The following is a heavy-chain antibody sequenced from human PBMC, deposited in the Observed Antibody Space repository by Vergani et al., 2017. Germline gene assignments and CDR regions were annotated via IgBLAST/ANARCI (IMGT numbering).Heavy chain of an antibody. CDR2: INPNSGGT. V-gene: IGHV1-2*02. Sequence: QVQLVQSGAEVKKPGASVKVSCKASGYTFTGYYMHWVRQAPGQGLEWMGWINPNSGGTNYAQKFQGRVTMTRDTSISTAYMELSRLRSDDTAVYYCARGYYDILTGDSYYLDYWGQGTLVTVSS. J-gene: IGHJ4*02. D-gene: IGHD3-9*01. CDR3: ARGYYDILTGDSYYLDY. CDR1: GYTFTGYY.